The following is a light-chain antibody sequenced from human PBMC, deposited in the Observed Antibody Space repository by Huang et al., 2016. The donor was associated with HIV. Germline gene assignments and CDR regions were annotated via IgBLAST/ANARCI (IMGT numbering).Light chain of an antibody. V-gene: IGKV3-11*01. CDR2: EAS. CDR3: QERGNWPRFS. J-gene: IGKJ3*01. Sequence: EIVLTQSPATLSLSPGERATLSCRASQSVREYLAWYQHKPGQAPRLLIYEASQRATGIPDRFSGGGSGTDFTLTISSLEPEDFAVYYCQERGNWPRFSFGPGTKVDIK. CDR1: QSVREY.